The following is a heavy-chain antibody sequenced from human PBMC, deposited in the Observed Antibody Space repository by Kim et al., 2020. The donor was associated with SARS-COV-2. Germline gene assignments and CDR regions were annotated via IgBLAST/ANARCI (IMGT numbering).Heavy chain of an antibody. V-gene: IGHV3-11*03. Sequence: LSLTCAASGFTFSDYYMSWIRQAPGKGLEWVSYISSSSSYTNYADSVKGRFTISRDNAKNSLYLQMNSLRAEDTAVYYCARSQTYYYDSSGYWGFDYWGQGTLVTVSS. CDR3: ARSQTYYYDSSGYWGFDY. CDR2: ISSSSSYT. D-gene: IGHD3-22*01. J-gene: IGHJ4*02. CDR1: GFTFSDYY.